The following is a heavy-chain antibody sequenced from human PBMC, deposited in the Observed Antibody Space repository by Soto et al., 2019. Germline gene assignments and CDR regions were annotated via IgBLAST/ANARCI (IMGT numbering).Heavy chain of an antibody. CDR1: GFTFTNHG. Sequence: LRLSCAASGFTFTNHGLHWVRQAPGKGLEWVAVISYDGSNKYYADSVKGRFTISRDNSKNTLYLQMNSLRAEDTAVYYCAKDTPMIVVVGYYFDYWGQGTLVTVSS. V-gene: IGHV3-30*18. D-gene: IGHD3-22*01. CDR2: ISYDGSNK. J-gene: IGHJ4*02. CDR3: AKDTPMIVVVGYYFDY.